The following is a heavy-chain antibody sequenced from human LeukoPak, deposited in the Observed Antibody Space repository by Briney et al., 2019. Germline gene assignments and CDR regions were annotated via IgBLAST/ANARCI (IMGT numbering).Heavy chain of an antibody. CDR3: ARDSGTIPSGGSDNWFDP. J-gene: IGHJ5*02. CDR2: IYHSGST. Sequence: SETLSLTCAVSGYSISSGYYWGWIRQPPGKGLEWIGSIYHSGSTYYNPSLKSRVTISVDTSENQFSLKLSSVTAADTAVYYCARDSGTIPSGGSDNWFDPWGQGTLVTVSS. CDR1: GYSISSGYY. V-gene: IGHV4-38-2*02. D-gene: IGHD2-15*01.